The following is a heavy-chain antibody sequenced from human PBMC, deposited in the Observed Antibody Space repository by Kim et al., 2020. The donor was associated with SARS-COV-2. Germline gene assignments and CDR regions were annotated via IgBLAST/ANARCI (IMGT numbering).Heavy chain of an antibody. CDR3: ARGYCSSSRCYAGPDY. V-gene: IGHV3-48*02. D-gene: IGHD2-2*01. Sequence: DSVKGRFTISRDNSENSLYLQMNSLRDDDTAVYYCARGYCSSSRCYAGPDYWGQGNLVTVST. J-gene: IGHJ4*02.